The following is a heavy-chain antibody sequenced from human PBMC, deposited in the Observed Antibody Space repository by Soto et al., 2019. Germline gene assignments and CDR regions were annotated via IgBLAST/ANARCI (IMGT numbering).Heavy chain of an antibody. CDR2: IYYTGTT. V-gene: IGHV4-59*08. Sequence: SETLSLTCTVSGGSISSYYWSWIRQPPGKGLEWIGYIYYTGTTTYNPSIKSRVTISVDSSKNQFSLYLTSVSAADTAVYYCARLGGFYQSLDSWGQGTLVTVSS. J-gene: IGHJ5*01. D-gene: IGHD3-22*01. CDR1: GGSISSYY. CDR3: ARLGGFYQSLDS.